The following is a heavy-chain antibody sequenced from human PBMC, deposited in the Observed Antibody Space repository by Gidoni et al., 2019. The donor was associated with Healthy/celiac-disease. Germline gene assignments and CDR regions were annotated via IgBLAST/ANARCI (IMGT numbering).Heavy chain of an antibody. CDR3: ARGFQECWFDP. CDR1: GGSIRSGGYY. Sequence: QVQLQESGPGLVKPSQTLSPTCTVSGGSIRSGGYYWSWSRQHPGKGLEWIGYIYYSGTTYYNPSLKSRVTISVDTSKNQFSLKLSSVTAADTAVYYCARGFQECWFDPWGQGTLVTVSS. D-gene: IGHD3-3*01. V-gene: IGHV4-31*03. J-gene: IGHJ5*02. CDR2: IYYSGTT.